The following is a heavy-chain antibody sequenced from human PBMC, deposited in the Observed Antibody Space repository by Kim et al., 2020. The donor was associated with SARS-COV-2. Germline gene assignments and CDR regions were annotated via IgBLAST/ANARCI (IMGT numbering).Heavy chain of an antibody. CDR3: ARVLSYGDYWRGVDY. D-gene: IGHD4-17*01. Sequence: PSLQSRVTISVDTSKNQFSLKLSSVTAADTAVYYCARVLSYGDYWRGVDYWGQGTLVTVSS. V-gene: IGHV4-31*02. J-gene: IGHJ4*02.